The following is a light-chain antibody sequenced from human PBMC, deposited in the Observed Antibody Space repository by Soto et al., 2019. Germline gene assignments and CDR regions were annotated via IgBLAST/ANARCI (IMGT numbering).Light chain of an antibody. CDR2: LNSDGSH. CDR1: SGHSNYA. CDR3: QTWGSGIVV. Sequence: QSVLTQSPSASASLGASVTLTCTLSSGHSNYAIAWHQQQSEKGPRYLMKLNSDGSHSKGDGIPDRFSGSSSGAERYLTISSLQSEDEAYYYCQTWGSGIVVFGGGTKVTVL. V-gene: IGLV4-69*01. J-gene: IGLJ2*01.